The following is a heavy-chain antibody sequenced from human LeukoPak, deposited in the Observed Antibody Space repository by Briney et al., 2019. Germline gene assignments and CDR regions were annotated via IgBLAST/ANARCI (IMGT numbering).Heavy chain of an antibody. CDR1: GFTFSSYA. CDR2: ISGSGGST. D-gene: IGHD6-19*01. V-gene: IGHV3-23*01. J-gene: IGHJ1*01. Sequence: GGSLRLSCAAFGFTFSSYAMSWVRQAPGKGLERVSAISGSGGSTYYADSVKGRFTISRDNSKNTLYLQMNSLRAEDTAVYYCVKDRVVIAVAGDFQHWGQGTLVTVSS. CDR3: VKDRVVIAVAGDFQH.